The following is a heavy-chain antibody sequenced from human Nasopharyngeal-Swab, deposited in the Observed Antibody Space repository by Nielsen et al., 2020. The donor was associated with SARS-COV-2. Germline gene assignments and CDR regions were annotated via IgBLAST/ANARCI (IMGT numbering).Heavy chain of an antibody. CDR2: ISAYNGNT. D-gene: IGHD6-19*01. CDR1: LYTFTSYG. CDR3: ARDGGGGWLQRGDAFDI. Sequence: ASVKVSCKASLYTFTSYGISWVRQAPGQGLEWMGWISAYNGNTNYAQKLQGRVTMTTDTSTSTAYMELRSLRSDDTAVYYCARDGGGGWLQRGDAFDIWGQGTMVTVSS. J-gene: IGHJ3*02. V-gene: IGHV1-18*01.